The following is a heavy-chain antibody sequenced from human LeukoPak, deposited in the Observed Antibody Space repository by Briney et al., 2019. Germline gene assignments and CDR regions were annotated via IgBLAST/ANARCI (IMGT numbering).Heavy chain of an antibody. CDR1: GFTFGSYA. CDR3: AKVRTGWYVIDY. J-gene: IGHJ4*02. Sequence: GGSLRLSCAAAGFTFGSYAISWVRQAPGKGLGWVSAISGSGGGTNYADSVKGRFTISRDNSKNTVYLQLNSLRAEDSAVYYCAKVRTGWYVIDYWGQGTLVTVSS. CDR2: ISGSGGGT. D-gene: IGHD6-19*01. V-gene: IGHV3-23*01.